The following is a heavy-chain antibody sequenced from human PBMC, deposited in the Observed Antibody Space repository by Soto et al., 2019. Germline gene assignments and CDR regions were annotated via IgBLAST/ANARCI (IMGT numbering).Heavy chain of an antibody. Sequence: ASVKVSCKASGYTFTSYGISWVRQAPGQGLEWMGWISAYNGNTNYAQKLQGRVTMTTDTSTSTAYMELRSLRSDDTAVYYCARDPGIAVAHGGFDPWGQGTLVPSPQ. CDR3: ARDPGIAVAHGGFDP. CDR1: GYTFTSYG. CDR2: ISAYNGNT. V-gene: IGHV1-18*01. D-gene: IGHD6-19*01. J-gene: IGHJ5*02.